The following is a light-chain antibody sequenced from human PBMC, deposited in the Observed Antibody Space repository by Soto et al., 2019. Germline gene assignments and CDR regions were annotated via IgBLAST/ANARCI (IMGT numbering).Light chain of an antibody. CDR1: QMIYSW. CDR2: EAS. J-gene: IGKJ1*01. Sequence: DIQMTQSPSTLSASVGDRVTITCRASQMIYSWLAWYQQKPGKAPKLLIYEASSLDVGVPSRFSGSGSGTEFTLNISSLQLEDFATYYCQQYSTFWTLGQGTKVDIK. V-gene: IGKV1-5*03. CDR3: QQYSTFWT.